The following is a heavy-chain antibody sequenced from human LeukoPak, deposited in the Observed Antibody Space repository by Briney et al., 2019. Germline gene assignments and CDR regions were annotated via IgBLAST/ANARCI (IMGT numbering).Heavy chain of an antibody. CDR3: ASTRGGSFVH. CDR1: EFTVSSNY. V-gene: IGHV3-66*01. J-gene: IGHJ5*02. D-gene: IGHD1-26*01. CDR2: IYSGGST. Sequence: GGSLRLSCAVSEFTVSSNYMSWVRQAPGKGLEWVSVIYSGGSTYNADSVKGRFIISRDNSKNTLYLQMNSLRAEDTAVYYCASTRGGSFVHWGQGTLVTVSS.